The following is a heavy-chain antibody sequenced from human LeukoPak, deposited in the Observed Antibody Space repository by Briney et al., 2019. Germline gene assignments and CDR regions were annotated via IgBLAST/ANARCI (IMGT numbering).Heavy chain of an antibody. D-gene: IGHD3-3*01. J-gene: IGHJ6*02. CDR1: GFTFSSYS. CDR2: ISSSSSTI. Sequence: GGSLRLSCAASGFTFSSYSMNWVRQAPGKGLEWVSYISSSSSTIYYADSVKGRFTISRDNSKNTLYLQMNSLRAEDTAVYYCAKRYYDFWSGYYIPYYYYGMDVWGQGTTVTVSS. CDR3: AKRYYDFWSGYYIPYYYYGMDV. V-gene: IGHV3-48*01.